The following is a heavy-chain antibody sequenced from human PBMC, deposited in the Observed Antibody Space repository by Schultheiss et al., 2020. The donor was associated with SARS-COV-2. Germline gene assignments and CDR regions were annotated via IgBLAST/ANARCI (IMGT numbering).Heavy chain of an antibody. D-gene: IGHD3-3*01. Sequence: GGSLRLSCAASGFTFSSYAMSWVRQAPGKGLEWVSAISGSGGSTYYADSVKGRFTISRDNAKNSLYLQMNSLRAEDTAVYYCARDNRDSTIFGVVGYYYYYYGMDVWGKGTTVTVSS. J-gene: IGHJ6*04. CDR1: GFTFSSYA. CDR3: ARDNRDSTIFGVVGYYYYYYGMDV. CDR2: ISGSGGST. V-gene: IGHV3-23*01.